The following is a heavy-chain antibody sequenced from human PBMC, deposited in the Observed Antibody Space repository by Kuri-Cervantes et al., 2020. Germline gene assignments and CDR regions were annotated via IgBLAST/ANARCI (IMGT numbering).Heavy chain of an antibody. J-gene: IGHJ4*02. CDR1: GGSVSSGSYY. CDR3: ARVPPAGMDY. Sequence: SETLSLTCTVSGGSVSSGSYYWSWIRQPPGKGLEWIGSIYHSGSTYYNPSLKSRVTISVDTSKNQFSLKLSSVTAADTAVYYCARVPPAGMDYWGQGTLVTVSS. D-gene: IGHD2-2*01. V-gene: IGHV4-39*07. CDR2: IYHSGST.